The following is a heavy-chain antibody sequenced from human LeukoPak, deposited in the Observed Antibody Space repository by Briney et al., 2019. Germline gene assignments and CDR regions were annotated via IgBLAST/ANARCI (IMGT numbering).Heavy chain of an antibody. CDR3: ARDRMDYEADY. Sequence: PGRSLRLSCAASGFTFSSYSMHWVRQAPGKGLEWVAVISYDGSNKYYADFVKGRFTIPRDNSKNTLYLQMNSLRAEDTAVYYCARDRMDYEADYWGQGTLVTVSS. D-gene: IGHD4-17*01. CDR1: GFTFSSYS. CDR2: ISYDGSNK. J-gene: IGHJ4*02. V-gene: IGHV3-30*04.